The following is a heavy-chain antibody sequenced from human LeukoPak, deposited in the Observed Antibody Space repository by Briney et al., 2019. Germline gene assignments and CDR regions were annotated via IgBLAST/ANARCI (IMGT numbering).Heavy chain of an antibody. CDR1: GGSISSGDYY. CDR2: IDYSGST. Sequence: SETLSLTCTVSGGSISSGDYYWSWIRQPPGKGLEWIGYIDYSGSTYYNPSLKSRVTISVDTSKNQFSLKLSSVTAADTAVYYCARDKGLSRVFDPWGQGTLVTVSS. CDR3: ARDKGLSRVFDP. V-gene: IGHV4-30-4*08. D-gene: IGHD2/OR15-2a*01. J-gene: IGHJ5*02.